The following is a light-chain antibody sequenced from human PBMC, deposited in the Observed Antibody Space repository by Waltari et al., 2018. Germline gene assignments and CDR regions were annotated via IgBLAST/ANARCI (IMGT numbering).Light chain of an antibody. J-gene: IGKJ1*01. V-gene: IGKV3-20*01. Sequence: EIVLTQSPGTLSLSPGERATLSCRASQSVGKYLAWYQKRPGQAPRLLLYHASIRATGIPDRFSGSGSGTDFSLTISRLEPEDFAVYYCQKYESLPATFGQGTTVEIK. CDR1: QSVGKY. CDR3: QKYESLPAT. CDR2: HAS.